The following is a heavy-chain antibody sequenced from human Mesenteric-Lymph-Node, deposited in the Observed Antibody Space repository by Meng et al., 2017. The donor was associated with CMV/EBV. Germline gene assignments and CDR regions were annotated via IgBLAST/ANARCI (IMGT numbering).Heavy chain of an antibody. CDR3: AIYCSSTSCSGWFDP. CDR1: GGSVSSGSHY. Sequence: SETLSLTCTVSGGSVSSGSHYWSWIRQPPGKGLEWIGYIYYSGSTNYNPSLKSRVTISVDTSKNQFSLKLSSVTAADTAVYYCAIYCSSTSCSGWFDPWGQGTLVTVSS. D-gene: IGHD2-2*01. CDR2: IYYSGST. V-gene: IGHV4-61*01. J-gene: IGHJ5*02.